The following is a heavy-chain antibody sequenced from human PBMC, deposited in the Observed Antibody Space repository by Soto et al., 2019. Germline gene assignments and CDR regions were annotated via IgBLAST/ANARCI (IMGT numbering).Heavy chain of an antibody. Sequence: GASVKVSCKASGYTFTGYYMHWVRQAPGQGLEWMGWINPNSGGTNYAQKFQGRVTMTRDTSISTAYMELSRLRSDDTAVYYCARDLYYYGSGTAFDIWGQGTMVTVSS. D-gene: IGHD3-10*01. CDR2: INPNSGGT. V-gene: IGHV1-2*02. CDR1: GYTFTGYY. J-gene: IGHJ3*02. CDR3: ARDLYYYGSGTAFDI.